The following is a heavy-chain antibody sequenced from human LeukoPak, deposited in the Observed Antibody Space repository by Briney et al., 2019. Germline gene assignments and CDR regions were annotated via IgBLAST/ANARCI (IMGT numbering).Heavy chain of an antibody. CDR1: GGSFSGYY. CDR3: ARASSGYYYKELDY. D-gene: IGHD3-22*01. J-gene: IGHJ4*02. V-gene: IGHV4-34*01. Sequence: PSETLSLTCAVYGGSFSGYYWSWIRQPPGKGLEWIGEINHSGSTNYIPSLKSRVTISVDTSKNQFSLKLSSVTAADTAVYYCARASSGYYYKELDYWGQGTLVTVSS. CDR2: INHSGST.